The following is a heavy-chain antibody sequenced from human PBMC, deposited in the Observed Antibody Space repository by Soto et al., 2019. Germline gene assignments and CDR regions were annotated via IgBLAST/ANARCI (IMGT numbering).Heavy chain of an antibody. D-gene: IGHD2-2*03. CDR1: GFTFRSYA. CDR3: ARAMDIGMASKDNWFDP. J-gene: IGHJ5*02. Sequence: QVQLVESGGGVVQPGSSLRLSCAASGFTFRSYAMHWVRQAPGKGLEWVATISYDENNRYYTDSVKGRFTISRDNSKNTVYLQVNSLRDEETAVYYCARAMDIGMASKDNWFDPWGQGTLVTVSS. V-gene: IGHV3-30-3*01. CDR2: ISYDENNR.